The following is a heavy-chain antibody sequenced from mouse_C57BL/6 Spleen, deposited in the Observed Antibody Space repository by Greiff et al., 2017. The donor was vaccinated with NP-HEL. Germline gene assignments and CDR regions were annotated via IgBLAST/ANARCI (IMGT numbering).Heavy chain of an antibody. CDR1: GFSLTSYG. J-gene: IGHJ4*01. V-gene: IGHV2-6*01. D-gene: IGHD1-1*01. Sequence: QVQLQQSGPGLVAPSQSLSITCTVSGFSLTSYGVDWVRQSPGKGLEWLGVIWGVGSTNYNSALKSRLSISKDNSKSQVFLKMNSLQTDDTAMYYCATRLRSYAMDYWGQGTSVTVSS. CDR3: ATRLRSYAMDY. CDR2: IWGVGST.